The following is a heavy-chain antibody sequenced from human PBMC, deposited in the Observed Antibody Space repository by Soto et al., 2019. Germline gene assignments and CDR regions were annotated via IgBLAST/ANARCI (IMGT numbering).Heavy chain of an antibody. CDR1: GFTVSRNW. CDR2: IKEDGSAK. V-gene: IGHV3-7*01. J-gene: IGHJ5*02. CDR3: ARDGDGYPA. Sequence: EVQLVESGGGLVQPGGSLTLSCAASGFTVSRNWMSWVRQAPGKGLVWVANIKEDGSAKYYADAVKGRFTLSRDTVENSLYLQLNSLRAEDTAVYYWARDGDGYPAWGQGTMITVSS. D-gene: IGHD1-1*01.